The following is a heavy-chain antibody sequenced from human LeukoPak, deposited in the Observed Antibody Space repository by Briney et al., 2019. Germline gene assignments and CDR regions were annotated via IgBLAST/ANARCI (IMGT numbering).Heavy chain of an antibody. V-gene: IGHV4-34*01. D-gene: IGHD2-2*01. J-gene: IGHJ1*01. CDR1: GGSFCGYY. CDR3: AWTLGYCSSTSCYFAEYFQH. Sequence: PSETLSLTCAVYGGSFCGYYWSWLRQPPGKGLEWVGEINHSGGTNYNPYLKSRVTISVDTSKNQFSLKLSAVTAADTAVYYCAWTLGYCSSTSCYFAEYFQHWGQGTLVTVSS. CDR2: INHSGGT.